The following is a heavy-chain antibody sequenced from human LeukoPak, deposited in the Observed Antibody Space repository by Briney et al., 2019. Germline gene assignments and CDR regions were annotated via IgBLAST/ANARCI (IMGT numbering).Heavy chain of an antibody. J-gene: IGHJ4*02. V-gene: IGHV3-23*01. CDR1: GFTFSSYA. Sequence: GGSLRLSCAASGFTFSSYAMSWVRQAPGKGLELVSAISGSGGSTYYADSVKVRFTISRDNSKNTLYLQMNSLRAEDTAVYYCAKARSSSSWYEIYFDYWGQGTLVTVSS. D-gene: IGHD6-13*01. CDR3: AKARSSSSWYEIYFDY. CDR2: ISGSGGST.